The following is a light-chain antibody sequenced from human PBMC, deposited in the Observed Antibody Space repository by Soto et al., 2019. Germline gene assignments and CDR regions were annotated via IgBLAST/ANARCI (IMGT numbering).Light chain of an antibody. V-gene: IGLV2-14*01. J-gene: IGLJ2*01. CDR1: SSDVAGYNY. CDR3: SSYTSSNTV. Sequence: QSALTQPASVSGSPGQSVTISCTGTSSDVAGYNYVSWYQQHPGKAPKLMIYEVSNRPSGVSNRFSGSKSGNTASLTISGLQAEDEADYYCSSYTSSNTVFGGGTKVTVL. CDR2: EVS.